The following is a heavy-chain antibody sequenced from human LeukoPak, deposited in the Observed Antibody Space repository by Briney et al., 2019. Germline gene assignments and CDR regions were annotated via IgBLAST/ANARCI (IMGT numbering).Heavy chain of an antibody. CDR2: TYYTSKWNT. V-gene: IGHV6-1*01. CDR3: ARGRASAFDV. CDR1: GDNVCTSGVA. J-gene: IGHJ3*01. Sequence: SQTLSLTCAISGDNVCTSGVAWNWVRQSRSKGIEWLGRTYYTSKWNTDYAVSVKSRIVVNPDTSKNQFSLQLNSVTSEDTAVYYCARGRASAFDVWGQGTMVTVSS. D-gene: IGHD6-25*01.